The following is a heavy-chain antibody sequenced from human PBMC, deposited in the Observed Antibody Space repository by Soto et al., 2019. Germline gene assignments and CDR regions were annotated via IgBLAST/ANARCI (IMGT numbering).Heavy chain of an antibody. CDR1: GGTFSSYT. CDR2: IIPILGIA. Sequence: ASVKVSCKASGGTFSSYTISWVRQAPGQGLEWMGRIIPILGIANYAQKFQGRVTITADKSTNTAYMELSSLRSEDTAVYYCARGSCSSTSCYLYFDYWGQGTLVTVSS. J-gene: IGHJ4*02. CDR3: ARGSCSSTSCYLYFDY. D-gene: IGHD2-2*01. V-gene: IGHV1-69*02.